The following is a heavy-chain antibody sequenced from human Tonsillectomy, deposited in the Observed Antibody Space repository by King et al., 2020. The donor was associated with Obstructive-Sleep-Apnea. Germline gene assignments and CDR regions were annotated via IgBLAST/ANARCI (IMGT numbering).Heavy chain of an antibody. CDR1: GFTFSSYS. V-gene: IGHV3-48*04. CDR3: ARGPGDTAVLGGWTLDY. CDR2: NSSSSSTI. Sequence: VQLVESGGGLVQPGGSLRLSCAASGFTFSSYSMNWVRQAPGKGLEWVSYNSSSSSTIYYADSVKGRFTISRDNAKNSLYLQMNSLRAEDMAVYYCARGPGDTAVLGGWTLDYWGQGTLVTVSS. J-gene: IGHJ4*02. D-gene: IGHD5-18*01.